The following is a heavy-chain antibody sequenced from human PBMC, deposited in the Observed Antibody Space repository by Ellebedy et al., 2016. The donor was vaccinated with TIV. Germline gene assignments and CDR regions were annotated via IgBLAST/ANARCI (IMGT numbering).Heavy chain of an antibody. V-gene: IGHV3-7*03. CDR1: GFTFTSYW. Sequence: GGSLRLSCAASGFTFTSYWMSWVRQAPGKGLEWVANINQDGSRIYYVDSVKGRFTISRDNAKNSVNLQMSSLRAEDTAVYYCARPTHYFGSGSPPYGIDVWGQGTTVTVSS. CDR3: ARPTHYFGSGSPPYGIDV. D-gene: IGHD3-10*01. J-gene: IGHJ6*02. CDR2: INQDGSRI.